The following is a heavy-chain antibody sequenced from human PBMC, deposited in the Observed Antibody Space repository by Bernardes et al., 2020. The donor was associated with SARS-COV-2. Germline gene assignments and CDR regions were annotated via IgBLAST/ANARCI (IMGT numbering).Heavy chain of an antibody. CDR3: AREDYELDL. Sequence: GGSLRLSCAASGFTFSGYAMTRVRQAPGKGLEWVSAISGSGSATYYTDSVKGRFTISRDNSKNTLFLQMNSLRAEDTALYFCAREDYELDLWGQGTLVTVSS. CDR1: GFTFSGYA. D-gene: IGHD4-17*01. J-gene: IGHJ5*02. V-gene: IGHV3-23*01. CDR2: ISGSGSAT.